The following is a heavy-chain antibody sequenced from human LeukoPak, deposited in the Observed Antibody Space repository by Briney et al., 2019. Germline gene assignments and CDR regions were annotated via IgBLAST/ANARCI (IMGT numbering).Heavy chain of an antibody. CDR2: IYYSGST. D-gene: IGHD2-2*01. J-gene: IGHJ4*02. Sequence: SETLSLTCTLSGGSISSGGYYWSWIRQHPGKGLEWIGYIYYSGSTYYNPSLKSRVTISVDTSKNQFYLKVRSVTAADTAVYYCAREGGYCSSTSCYHPAFDYWGQGTLVTVSS. CDR1: GGSISSGGYY. CDR3: AREGGYCSSTSCYHPAFDY. V-gene: IGHV4-31*03.